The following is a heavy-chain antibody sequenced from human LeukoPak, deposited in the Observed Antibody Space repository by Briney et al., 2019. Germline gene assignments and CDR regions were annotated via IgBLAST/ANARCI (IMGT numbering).Heavy chain of an antibody. CDR2: ISRNGVAT. D-gene: IGHD5-24*01. CDR3: AKSGYNRFDY. J-gene: IGHJ4*02. Sequence: PGGSLRLSCEASGLSIGDYTMHWVRQVPGKGLEWVSLISRNGVATKYADSVRGRFTISRDNSKNTLYLQMNSLRAEDTAVYYCAKSGYNRFDYWGQGTLVTVSS. CDR1: GLSIGDYT. V-gene: IGHV3-43*01.